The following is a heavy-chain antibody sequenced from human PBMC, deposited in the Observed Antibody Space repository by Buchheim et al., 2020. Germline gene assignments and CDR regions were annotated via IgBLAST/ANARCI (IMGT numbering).Heavy chain of an antibody. CDR2: INHSGST. CDR3: ARGKRVVVPAAIRSQSAVHYYYGMDV. Sequence: QVQLQQWGAGLLKPSETLSLTCAVYGGSFSGYYWSWIRQPPGKGLEWIGEINHSGSTNYNPSLKSRVTISVDTSKNQFSLQLSSVTAADTAVYHCARGKRVVVPAAIRSQSAVHYYYGMDVWGQGTT. J-gene: IGHJ6*02. CDR1: GGSFSGYY. V-gene: IGHV4-34*01. D-gene: IGHD2-2*01.